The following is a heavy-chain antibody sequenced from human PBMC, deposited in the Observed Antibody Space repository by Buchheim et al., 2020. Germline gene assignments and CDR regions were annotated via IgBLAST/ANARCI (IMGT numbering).Heavy chain of an antibody. V-gene: IGHV1-46*03. Sequence: QVHLVQSGAEVKKPGASVKVSCKASGYTFTNYHMHWVRQAPGQGLEWMGIIHPSDGFARYAQTFQGRVTMTRDPSTTKVHMELSSLRFEDTAVYYCARDRGGSWSSDYWGQGTL. CDR2: IHPSDGFA. D-gene: IGHD2-15*01. J-gene: IGHJ4*02. CDR1: GYTFTNYH. CDR3: ARDRGGSWSSDY.